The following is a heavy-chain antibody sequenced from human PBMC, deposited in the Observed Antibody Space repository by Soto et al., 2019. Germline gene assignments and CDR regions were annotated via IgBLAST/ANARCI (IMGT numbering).Heavy chain of an antibody. CDR2: INAGNGNT. V-gene: IGHV1-3*01. D-gene: IGHD6-19*01. J-gene: IGHJ4*02. CDR3: ATGIAVAGQFDY. Sequence: GASVKVSCKASGYTFTSYAMHWVRQAPGQRLEWMGWINAGNGNTKYSQKFQGRVTITRDTSASTAYIELSSLRSEDTAVYYCATGIAVAGQFDYWGQGTLVTVSS. CDR1: GYTFTSYA.